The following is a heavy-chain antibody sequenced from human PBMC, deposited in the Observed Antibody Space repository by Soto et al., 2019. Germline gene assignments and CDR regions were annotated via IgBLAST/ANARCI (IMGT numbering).Heavy chain of an antibody. CDR1: GFTFSSYA. J-gene: IGHJ4*02. CDR2: ISYDGSNK. D-gene: IGHD3-10*01. CDR3: ARGRMVRGVMAFDY. Sequence: QVQLVESGGGVVQPGRSLRLSCAASGFTFSSYAMHWVRQAPGKGLEWVAVISYDGSNKYYADSVKGRFTISRDNSKNTLYLQMNSLRAEDTAVYYCARGRMVRGVMAFDYWGQGTLVTVSS. V-gene: IGHV3-30-3*01.